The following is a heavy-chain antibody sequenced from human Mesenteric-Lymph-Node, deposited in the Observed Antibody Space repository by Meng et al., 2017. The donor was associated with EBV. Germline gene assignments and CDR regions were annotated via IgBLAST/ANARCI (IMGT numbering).Heavy chain of an antibody. CDR2: INHSGST. CDR1: GGSFSGYY. V-gene: IGHV4-34*01. CDR3: ARKEQQLVHYFDY. Sequence: QRQLQQWGAGLLKPPETLSLTCAVYGGSFSGYYWSWIRQPPGKGLEWIGEINHSGSTNYNPSLKSRVTISVDTSKNQFSLKLSSVTAADTAVYYCARKEQQLVHYFDYWGQGTLVTVSS. J-gene: IGHJ4*02. D-gene: IGHD6-13*01.